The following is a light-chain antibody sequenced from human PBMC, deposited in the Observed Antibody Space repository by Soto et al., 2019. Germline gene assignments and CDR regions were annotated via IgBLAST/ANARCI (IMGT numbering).Light chain of an antibody. V-gene: IGLV2-14*01. CDR1: SSDVGGYNY. CDR2: DVS. CDR3: SSYTGSSTYEL. J-gene: IGLJ2*01. Sequence: QSALTKPASVSGSPGQSITISCTGTSSDVGGYNYVSWYQQHPGKAPKLMIYDVSNRPSGVSNRFSGSKSANTASLTISGLQAEDEADYYCSSYTGSSTYELFGGGTKLTVL.